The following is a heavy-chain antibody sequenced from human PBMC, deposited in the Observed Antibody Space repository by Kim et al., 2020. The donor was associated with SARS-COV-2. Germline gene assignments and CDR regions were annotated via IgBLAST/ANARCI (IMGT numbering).Heavy chain of an antibody. Sequence: YAQTFQGRVSITRDTSATTAYLELSGLISEDTAVYYCAREAVAGSFDYWGQGSLVTVSS. V-gene: IGHV1-3*01. CDR3: AREAVAGSFDY. D-gene: IGHD6-19*01. J-gene: IGHJ4*02.